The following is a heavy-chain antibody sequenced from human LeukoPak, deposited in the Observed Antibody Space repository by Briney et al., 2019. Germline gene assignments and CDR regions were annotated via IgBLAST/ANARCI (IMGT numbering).Heavy chain of an antibody. CDR1: GFTVSSNY. J-gene: IGHJ1*01. CDR3: AKEIYGDSTGGRFHH. Sequence: PGGSLRLSCAASGFTVSSNYMSWVRQAPGKGLEWVSVIYSGGSTYYADSVKGRFTISRDNSKNTLYLQMNSLRADDTAVYYCAKEIYGDSTGGRFHHWGQGTLVTVSS. CDR2: IYSGGST. D-gene: IGHD4-17*01. V-gene: IGHV3-53*01.